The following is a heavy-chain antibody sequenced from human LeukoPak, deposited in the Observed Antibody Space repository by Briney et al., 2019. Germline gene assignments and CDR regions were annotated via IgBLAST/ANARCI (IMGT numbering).Heavy chain of an antibody. CDR3: ARGALIVWFGEVLQDHFDH. J-gene: IGHJ4*02. CDR1: GGSFSGYY. CDR2: IIHSGST. Sequence: SETLSLTCAVYGGSFSGYYCSWIRQPPGKGLEWIGEIIHSGSTNYNPSLKSRVTISVDTSKNHFSLNLTSVTAADTAVYYCARGALIVWFGEVLQDHFDHWGQGAPVTVAS. D-gene: IGHD3-10*01. V-gene: IGHV4-34*01.